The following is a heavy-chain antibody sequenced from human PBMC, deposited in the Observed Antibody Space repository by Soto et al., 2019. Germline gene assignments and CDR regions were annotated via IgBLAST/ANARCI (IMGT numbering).Heavy chain of an antibody. CDR3: AVEVNIVDTPNY. D-gene: IGHD5-12*01. V-gene: IGHV1-69*02. CDR2: IIPILGIA. CDR1: GGTFSSYT. Sequence: ASVKVSCKASGGTFSSYTISWVRQAPGQGLEWMGRIIPILGIANYAQKFQGRVTMTADKSTSTAYMELRSLRSEDTAVYYCAVEVNIVDTPNYWGQGTLVTVSS. J-gene: IGHJ4*02.